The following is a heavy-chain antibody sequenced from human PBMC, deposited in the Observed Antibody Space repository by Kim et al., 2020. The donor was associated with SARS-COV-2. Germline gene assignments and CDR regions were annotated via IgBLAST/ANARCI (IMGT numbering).Heavy chain of an antibody. CDR3: ARDILTGTNDY. V-gene: IGHV4-31*02. J-gene: IGHJ4*02. D-gene: IGHD1-20*01. Sequence: TYYDPSLKSRVTVSVDTSKTQFSLKLSSVTAADTAVYYCARDILTGTNDYWGQGTLVTVSS. CDR2: T.